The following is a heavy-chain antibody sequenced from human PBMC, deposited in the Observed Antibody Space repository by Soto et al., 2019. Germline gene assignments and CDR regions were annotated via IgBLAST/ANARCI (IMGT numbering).Heavy chain of an antibody. CDR3: AREGINNYNEYYFDS. CDR1: GFTFSTYS. CDR2: ISGSGNYT. D-gene: IGHD4-4*01. Sequence: GGSLRLSCAASGFTFSTYSMDWVRQAPGKGLEWVSSISGSGNYTHYADFLRGRFTISRDNAKTSLYLQMNSLRAEDTAVYYCAREGINNYNEYYFDSWGQGTVVTVSS. J-gene: IGHJ4*02. V-gene: IGHV3-21*01.